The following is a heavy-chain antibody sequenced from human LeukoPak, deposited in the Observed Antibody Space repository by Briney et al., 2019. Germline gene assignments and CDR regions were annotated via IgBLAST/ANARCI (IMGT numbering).Heavy chain of an antibody. Sequence: PGGSLRLSCAASGFTFSSYGMHWVRQAPGKGLEWVALIRFDGGDEDYADSVKGRFIISRDNSKNTLYLQMNSLRREDTAVYHCAKHWEPFRTFDFWGQGTLVTVSS. D-gene: IGHD1-26*01. J-gene: IGHJ4*02. V-gene: IGHV3-30*02. CDR3: AKHWEPFRTFDF. CDR2: IRFDGGDE. CDR1: GFTFSSYG.